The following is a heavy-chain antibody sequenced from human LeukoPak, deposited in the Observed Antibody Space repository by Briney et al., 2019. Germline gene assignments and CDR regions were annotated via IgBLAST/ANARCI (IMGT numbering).Heavy chain of an antibody. CDR3: AREDCYGSGSYLPVVDY. V-gene: IGHV1-18*01. CDR1: GYTFTSYG. D-gene: IGHD3-10*01. CDR2: ISAYNGNT. Sequence: ASVNVSCKASGYTFTSYGISWVRQAPGQGLEWMGWISAYNGNTNYAQKLQGRVTMTTDTSTSTAYMELRSLRSDDTAVYYCAREDCYGSGSYLPVVDYWGQGTLVPVSS. J-gene: IGHJ4*02.